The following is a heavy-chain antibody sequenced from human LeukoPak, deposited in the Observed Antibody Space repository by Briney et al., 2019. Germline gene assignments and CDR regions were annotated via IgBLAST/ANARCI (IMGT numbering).Heavy chain of an antibody. D-gene: IGHD4-23*01. CDR2: IYSSGST. V-gene: IGHV4-39*07. CDR3: ARGTYGDTSVVLFDY. Sequence: SETLCLTCTASGDSISSSGYYWVWIRQPPGKGLEWIGSIYSSGSTYYNPSLKSRVTVSVDRSKNQFSLQLSSVTAADTVVYYCARGTYGDTSVVLFDYWGQGTLVTVSS. CDR1: GDSISSSGYY. J-gene: IGHJ4*02.